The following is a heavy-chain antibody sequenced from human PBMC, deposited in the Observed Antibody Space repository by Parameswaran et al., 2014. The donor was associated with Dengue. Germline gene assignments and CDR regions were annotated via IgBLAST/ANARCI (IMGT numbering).Heavy chain of an antibody. Sequence: WIRQPPGKGLEWVAVIWYDGSNKYYADSVKGRFTISRDNSKNTLYLQMNSLRAEDTAVYYCARGNPNYYYYGMDVWGQGTTVTVSS. V-gene: IGHV3-33*01. CDR2: IWYDGSNK. CDR3: ARGNPNYYYYGMDV. J-gene: IGHJ6*02. D-gene: IGHD2/OR15-2a*01.